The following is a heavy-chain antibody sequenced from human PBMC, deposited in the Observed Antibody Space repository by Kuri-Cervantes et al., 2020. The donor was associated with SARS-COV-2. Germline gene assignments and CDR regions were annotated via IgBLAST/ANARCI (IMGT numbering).Heavy chain of an antibody. V-gene: IGHV1-69*06. Sequence: SVKVSCKASGGTFSSYAISWVRQAPGQGLEWMGGIIPIFGTANYAQKFQGRVTITADKSSSTAYMELSSLRSEDTAVYYCAREKGENYYYYYYMDVWAKGPRSPSP. CDR1: GGTFSSYA. CDR2: IIPIFGTA. CDR3: AREKGENYYYYYYMDV. J-gene: IGHJ6*03.